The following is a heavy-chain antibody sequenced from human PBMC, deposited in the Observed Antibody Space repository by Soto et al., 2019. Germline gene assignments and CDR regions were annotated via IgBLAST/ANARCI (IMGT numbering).Heavy chain of an antibody. Sequence: PGGSLRLSCAASGFTFSSYAMSWVRQAPGKGLEWVSAISGSGGSTYYADSVKGRFTISRDNSKNTLYLQMNSLRAEDTAVYYCAKDGPVFGVVINYYYGMDVWGQGTTVTVSS. CDR2: ISGSGGST. J-gene: IGHJ6*02. D-gene: IGHD3-3*01. CDR3: AKDGPVFGVVINYYYGMDV. V-gene: IGHV3-23*01. CDR1: GFTFSSYA.